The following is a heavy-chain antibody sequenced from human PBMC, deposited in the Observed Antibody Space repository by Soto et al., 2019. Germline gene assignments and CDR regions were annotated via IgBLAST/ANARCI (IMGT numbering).Heavy chain of an antibody. Sequence: LRLSCAASGFTFSSYAMSWVRQAPGKGLEWVSAISGSGGSTYYADSVKGRFTISRDNSKNTLYLQMNSLRAEDMAVYYCAKVFRQLVRIFDYWGQGTLVTVSS. CDR2: ISGSGGST. V-gene: IGHV3-23*01. CDR3: AKVFRQLVRIFDY. J-gene: IGHJ4*02. D-gene: IGHD6-13*01. CDR1: GFTFSSYA.